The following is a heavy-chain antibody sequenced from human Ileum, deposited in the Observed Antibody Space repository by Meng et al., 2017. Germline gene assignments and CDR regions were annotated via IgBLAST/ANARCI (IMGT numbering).Heavy chain of an antibody. CDR3: ARKGKDYSNIYYFDY. V-gene: IGHV5-51*03. Sequence: GESLKISWKASGYSFTEYWIRWVRQMAGKGLEWMGIIFPSDSDTRYRPSFHGQVTISADTSITTAYLQWSTLEASDTAMYFCARKGKDYSNIYYFDYWGQGTQVTVSS. D-gene: IGHD2-21*01. J-gene: IGHJ4*02. CDR2: IFPSDSDT. CDR1: GYSFTEYW.